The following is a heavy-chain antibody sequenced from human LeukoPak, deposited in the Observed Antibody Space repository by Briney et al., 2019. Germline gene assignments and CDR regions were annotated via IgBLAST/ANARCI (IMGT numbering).Heavy chain of an antibody. CDR2: IYYSGST. J-gene: IGHJ6*02. CDR1: GGSISSYY. V-gene: IGHV4-59*01. Sequence: SETLSLTCTVSGGSISSYYWSWIRQPPGKGLEWIGYIYYSGSTNYNPSLKSRVTISVDTSKNQFSLKLSSVTAAGTAVYYCARGDMVRGVDRDYYYGMDVWGQGTTVTVSS. CDR3: ARGDMVRGVDRDYYYGMDV. D-gene: IGHD3-10*01.